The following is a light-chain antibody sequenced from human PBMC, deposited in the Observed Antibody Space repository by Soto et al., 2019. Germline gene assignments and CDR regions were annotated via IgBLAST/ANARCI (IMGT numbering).Light chain of an antibody. Sequence: DIQMTRSPSTLSASVGDRVTITCRASQSISSWLAWYQQKPGKAPKLLIYDASSLESGVPSRFSGSGSGTEFTLTISSLQPDDFATYYCQQYNSYIFTFGPGTKVDIK. J-gene: IGKJ3*01. V-gene: IGKV1-5*01. CDR3: QQYNSYIFT. CDR2: DAS. CDR1: QSISSW.